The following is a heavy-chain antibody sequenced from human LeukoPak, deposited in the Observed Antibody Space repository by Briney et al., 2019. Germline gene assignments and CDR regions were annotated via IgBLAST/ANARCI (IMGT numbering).Heavy chain of an antibody. CDR1: GFTFSSYW. V-gene: IGHV3-74*01. CDR3: ARDRPLLAFDM. Sequence: GGSLRLSCAASGFTFSSYWMHWVRQVPGKGLVWVSRINSDGSSTSYADSVKGRFTISRDNAKNTLYLQMNSLRAEDTAVYYCARDRPLLAFDMWGQGTMVTVSS. J-gene: IGHJ3*02. CDR2: INSDGSST. D-gene: IGHD2/OR15-2a*01.